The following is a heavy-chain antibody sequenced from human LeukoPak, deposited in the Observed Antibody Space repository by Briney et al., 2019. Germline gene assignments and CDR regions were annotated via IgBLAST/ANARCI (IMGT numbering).Heavy chain of an antibody. CDR2: IYHSGSI. CDR1: GYSIRSGYY. Sequence: SETLSLTCTVSGYSIRSGYYWGWIRQPPGKGLEWIGSIYHSGSIYHNPSLRSRVTMSVDTSKNQFSLKLSSVTAADTAVYYCARDGYYYASGLYYYMDVWGKGTTVTISS. D-gene: IGHD3-10*01. CDR3: ARDGYYYASGLYYYMDV. J-gene: IGHJ6*03. V-gene: IGHV4-38-2*02.